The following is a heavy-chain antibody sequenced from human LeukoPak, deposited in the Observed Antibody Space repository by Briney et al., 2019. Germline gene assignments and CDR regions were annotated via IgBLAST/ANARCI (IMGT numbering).Heavy chain of an antibody. CDR1: VYTFTSYD. D-gene: IGHD2-15*01. CDR2: MNPNSGNT. V-gene: IGHV1-8*01. Sequence: GASVKVSCKASVYTFTSYDINWVRQATGQGREGMGGMNPNSGNTGYAQKLQGRVTMNKNTSISTAYMELSSLRSEDTAVYYCARGWWVARQYYFDYWGQGTLVTVSS. J-gene: IGHJ4*02. CDR3: ARGWWVARQYYFDY.